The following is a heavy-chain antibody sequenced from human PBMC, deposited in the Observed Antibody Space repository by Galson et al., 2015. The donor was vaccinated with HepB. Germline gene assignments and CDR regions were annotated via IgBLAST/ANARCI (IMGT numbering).Heavy chain of an antibody. V-gene: IGHV1-2*02. CDR2: INPNSGGT. Sequence: SVKVSCKASGYTFTGYYMHWVRQAPGQGLEWMGWINPNSGGTNYAQKFRGRVTMTRDTSISTAYMELSRLRSDDTAVYYCARAAWGQQLAPFDIWGQGTMVTVSS. CDR3: ARAAWGQQLAPFDI. CDR1: GYTFTGYY. D-gene: IGHD6-13*01. J-gene: IGHJ3*02.